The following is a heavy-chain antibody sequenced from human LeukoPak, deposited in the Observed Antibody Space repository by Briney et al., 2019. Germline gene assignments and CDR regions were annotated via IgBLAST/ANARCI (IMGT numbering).Heavy chain of an antibody. CDR2: IYYSGST. Sequence: SETLSLTCTVSGGSISSSSYYWGWIRQPPGKGLEWIGSIYYSGSTYYNPSLKSRVTISVDTSKNQFSLKLSSVTAADTAVYYCARRPLRKTHCSSTSCYAAFDYWGQGTLVTVSS. J-gene: IGHJ4*02. CDR1: GGSISSSSYY. D-gene: IGHD2-2*01. V-gene: IGHV4-39*07. CDR3: ARRPLRKTHCSSTSCYAAFDY.